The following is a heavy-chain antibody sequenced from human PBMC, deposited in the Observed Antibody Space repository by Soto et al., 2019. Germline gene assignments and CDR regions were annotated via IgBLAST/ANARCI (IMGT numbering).Heavy chain of an antibody. J-gene: IGHJ4*02. D-gene: IGHD3-3*01. CDR2: FDPEDGET. CDR1: GDPLTDLS. CDR3: ATHRSGRFLEWLPEGSLGY. Sequence: GAPVEVSRKVFGDPLTDLSMPGVRKGPGKGVGWMGGFDPEDGETIYAQKFQGRVTMTEDTATDTAYMELSSLRSEDTAVYYCATHRSGRFLEWLPEGSLGYWGQGTLVTVSS. V-gene: IGHV1-24*01.